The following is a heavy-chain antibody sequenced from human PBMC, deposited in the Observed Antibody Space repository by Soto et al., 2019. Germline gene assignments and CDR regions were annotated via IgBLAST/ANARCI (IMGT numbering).Heavy chain of an antibody. CDR2: ISGSGGST. D-gene: IGHD3-22*01. CDR1: GFTFSSYA. J-gene: IGHJ3*02. CDR3: ATRPSRNYDSSGYYHPDAFDI. Sequence: GGSLRLSCAASGFTFSSYAMSWVRQAPGKGLEWVSAISGSGGSTYYADSVKGRFTISRDNSKNTLYLQMNSLRAEDTAVYYCATRPSRNYDSSGYYHPDAFDIWGQGTMVTVSS. V-gene: IGHV3-23*01.